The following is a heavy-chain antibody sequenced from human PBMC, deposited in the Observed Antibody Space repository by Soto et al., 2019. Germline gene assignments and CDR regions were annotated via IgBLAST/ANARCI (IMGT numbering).Heavy chain of an antibody. D-gene: IGHD3-10*01. Sequence: PGGSLRLSCAASGFTFSSYGMHWVRQAPGKGLEWVAVISYDGSNKYYADSVKGRFTISRDNSKNTLYLQMNSLRAEDTAVYYCAKSQVRGVIMNDAFDIWGQGTMVTVSS. CDR2: ISYDGSNK. V-gene: IGHV3-30*18. CDR3: AKSQVRGVIMNDAFDI. J-gene: IGHJ3*02. CDR1: GFTFSSYG.